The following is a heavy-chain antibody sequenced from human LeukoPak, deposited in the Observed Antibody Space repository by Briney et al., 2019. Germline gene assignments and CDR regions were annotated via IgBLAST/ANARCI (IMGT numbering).Heavy chain of an antibody. V-gene: IGHV4-59*12. CDR1: GGSISSYY. D-gene: IGHD1-26*01. CDR2: IYHSGST. J-gene: IGHJ4*02. CDR3: ARDGGSYDFDY. Sequence: PSETLSLICTVSGGSISSYYWSWIRQPPGKGLEWIGYIYHSGSTYYNPSLKSRVTISVDRSKNQFSLKLSSVTAADTAVYYCARDGGSYDFDYWGQGTLVTVSS.